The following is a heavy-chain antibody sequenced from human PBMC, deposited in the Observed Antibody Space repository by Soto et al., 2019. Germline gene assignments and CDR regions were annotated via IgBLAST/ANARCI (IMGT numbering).Heavy chain of an antibody. CDR3: ARELGGVKLSEYNWFDP. V-gene: IGHV4-59*01. J-gene: IGHJ5*02. CDR1: GGSISSYY. D-gene: IGHD3-16*01. CDR2: IYYSGST. Sequence: QVQLQESGPGLVKPSETLSLTCTVSGGSISSYYWSWIRQPPGKGLEWIGYIYYSGSTNYNPSLKRRVTISVDTAKNQFSLKLSSVTAADTAVYYCARELGGVKLSEYNWFDPWGQGTLVTVSS.